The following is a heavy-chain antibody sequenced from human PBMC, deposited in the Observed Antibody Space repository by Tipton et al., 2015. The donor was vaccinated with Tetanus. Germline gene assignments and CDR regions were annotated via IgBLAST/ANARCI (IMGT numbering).Heavy chain of an antibody. D-gene: IGHD4-17*01. V-gene: IGHV1-18*01. Sequence: QSGAEVKKPGASVKVSCTASGYNFSDFGISWVRLAPGQGLEWMGWISAKTGATYYAQKVQGRVTMTTDTSTNTAYMELKSLISDDTAIYYCARAASGTHTETGRDDYWGQGTLVTVSS. CDR2: ISAKTGAT. CDR3: ARAASGTHTETGRDDY. J-gene: IGHJ4*02. CDR1: GYNFSDFG.